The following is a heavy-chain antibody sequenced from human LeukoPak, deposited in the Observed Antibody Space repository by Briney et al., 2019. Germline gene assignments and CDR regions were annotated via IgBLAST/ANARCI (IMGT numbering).Heavy chain of an antibody. CDR2: INPNSGGT. Sequence: ASVKVSCKASGYTFTGYYMHWVRQAPGQGLEWMGWINPNSGGTNYAQKFQGRVTMTRDTSISTAYMELSRLRSDDTAVYYCARGAGAVAVSFDPWGQGTLVTVSP. D-gene: IGHD6-19*01. J-gene: IGHJ5*02. V-gene: IGHV1-2*02. CDR3: ARGAGAVAVSFDP. CDR1: GYTFTGYY.